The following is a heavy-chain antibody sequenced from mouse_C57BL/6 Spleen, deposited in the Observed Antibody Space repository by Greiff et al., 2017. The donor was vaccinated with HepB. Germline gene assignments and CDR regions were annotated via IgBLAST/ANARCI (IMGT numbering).Heavy chain of an antibody. CDR3: ARIYYYGSSYYWYFDV. J-gene: IGHJ1*03. CDR2: IHPNSGST. Sequence: QVQLQQPGAELVKPGASVKLSCKASGYTFTSYWMHWVKQRPGQGLEWIGMIHPNSGSTNYNEKFKSKATLTVDKSSSTAYMQLSSLTSEDSAVYYCARIYYYGSSYYWYFDVWGTGTTVTVSS. V-gene: IGHV1-64*01. D-gene: IGHD1-1*01. CDR1: GYTFTSYW.